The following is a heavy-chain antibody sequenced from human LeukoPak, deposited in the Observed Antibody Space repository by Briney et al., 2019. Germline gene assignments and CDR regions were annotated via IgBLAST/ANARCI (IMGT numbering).Heavy chain of an antibody. CDR1: GGSISSIIYY. CDR2: IYFSGKT. CDR3: ARHENARSSNGLEY. V-gene: IGHV4-39*01. J-gene: IGHJ4*02. Sequence: PSETLSLTCTVSGGSISSIIYYWGWIRQPPGKGLEWIGSIYFSGKTYYNPSLKSRITVSVDTSQNQFSLKLSSVTAADTAVYYCARHENARSSNGLEYWGQGTLVTVSS. D-gene: IGHD6-25*01.